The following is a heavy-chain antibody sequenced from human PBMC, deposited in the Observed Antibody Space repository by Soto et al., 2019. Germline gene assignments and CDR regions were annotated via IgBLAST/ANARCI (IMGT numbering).Heavy chain of an antibody. CDR2: IRSKAYGGTT. Sequence: GGSLRLSCTASGFTFGDYAMSWFRQAPGKGLEWVGFIRSKAYGGTTEYAASVKGRFTISRDDSKSIAYLQMNSLKTEDTAVNYCTRDKRYCSGGSCPHYYYYYMDVWGKGTTVTVSS. CDR1: GFTFGDYA. V-gene: IGHV3-49*03. CDR3: TRDKRYCSGGSCPHYYYYYMDV. J-gene: IGHJ6*03. D-gene: IGHD2-15*01.